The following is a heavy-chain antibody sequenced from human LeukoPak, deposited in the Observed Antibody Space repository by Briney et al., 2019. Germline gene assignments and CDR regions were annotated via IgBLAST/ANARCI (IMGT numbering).Heavy chain of an antibody. CDR3: ARLGGYSNYEAGY. V-gene: IGHV4-34*01. D-gene: IGHD4-11*01. CDR1: GGSLSGYY. Sequence: PSETLSLTCAVYGGSLSGYYWNWIRQPPGKGLEWIGEINHSGSTKYNPSLKSRVAISVDTSKNQFSLKLSSVTAADTAVYYCARLGGYSNYEAGYWGQGTLVTVSS. J-gene: IGHJ4*02. CDR2: INHSGST.